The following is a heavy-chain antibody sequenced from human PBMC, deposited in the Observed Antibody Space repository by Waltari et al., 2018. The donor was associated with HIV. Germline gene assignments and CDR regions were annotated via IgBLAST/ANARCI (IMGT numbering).Heavy chain of an antibody. CDR3: VRRGRLDWYFDV. CDR2: SYYSGST. J-gene: IGHJ2*01. V-gene: IGHV4-39*01. CDR1: GGSTSSSTYF. D-gene: IGHD6-25*01. Sequence: QLQLQESGPGLVKSSETLSLTCTVSGGSTSSSTYFWGWIRQPPGKGLEWIGSSYYSGSTDSTPSLRGGVLISIDTSKNQFSLTLRSVTATDTAVYYCVRRGRLDWYFDVWGRGTLVSVSS.